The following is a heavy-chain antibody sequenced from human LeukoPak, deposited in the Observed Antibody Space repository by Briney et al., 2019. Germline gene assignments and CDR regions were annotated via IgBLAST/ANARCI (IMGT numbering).Heavy chain of an antibody. D-gene: IGHD6-19*01. CDR2: VRYDGSNK. Sequence: GGSLGLSCAASGFTFSSYGMHWVRQAPGKGLEWVAFVRYDGSNKYYADSVKGRFTISRDNSKNTLYLQMNSLRTEDTAVYYCAKVAGSSYYYYYIDVWGKGTTVTVSS. CDR3: AKVAGSSYYYYYIDV. V-gene: IGHV3-30*02. CDR1: GFTFSSYG. J-gene: IGHJ6*03.